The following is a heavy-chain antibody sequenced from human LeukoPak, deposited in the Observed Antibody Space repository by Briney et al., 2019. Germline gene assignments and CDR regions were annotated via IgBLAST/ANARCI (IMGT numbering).Heavy chain of an antibody. CDR1: GFTFSSYW. Sequence: GGSLRLSCAASGFTFSSYWMSWVRQAPGKGLEWVANIKQDGSEKYYVDSVKGRFTISRDNAKNSLYLQMNSLRAEDTAVYYCARGEYYDIPPDAFDIWGQGTMVAVSS. CDR3: ARGEYYDIPPDAFDI. V-gene: IGHV3-7*01. CDR2: IKQDGSEK. D-gene: IGHD3-9*01. J-gene: IGHJ3*02.